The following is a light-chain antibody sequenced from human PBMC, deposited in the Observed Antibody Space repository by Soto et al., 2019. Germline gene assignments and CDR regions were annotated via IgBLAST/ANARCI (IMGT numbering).Light chain of an antibody. V-gene: IGKV3-20*01. Sequence: EIPLTQSPGTLSLSPGERATLSCRASQSVSSNYLAWYQQKPGQAPRLVIYGASNRATGIPDRFSGSGSGTDFTLTISRLEPEDFAFYYCQHHGIPSYTFGQRTNVDIK. CDR1: QSVSSNY. CDR2: GAS. CDR3: QHHGIPSYT. J-gene: IGKJ2*01.